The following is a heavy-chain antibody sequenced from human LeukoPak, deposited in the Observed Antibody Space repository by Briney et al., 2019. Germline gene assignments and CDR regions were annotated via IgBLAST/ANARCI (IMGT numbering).Heavy chain of an antibody. D-gene: IGHD3-10*01. CDR2: IYPDDADT. CDR1: GYTFTNYW. V-gene: IGHV5-51*01. Sequence: GESLKISCKCSGYTFTNYWIVWVRQMPGKGLEWMGIIYPDDADTRYSPSFQGQVTISADKSIGTAYLQWSSLKASDTAMYYCARTTDYLWFGSRLPRRRPHNWFDPWGQGTLVTVSS. CDR3: ARTTDYLWFGSRLPRRRPHNWFDP. J-gene: IGHJ5*02.